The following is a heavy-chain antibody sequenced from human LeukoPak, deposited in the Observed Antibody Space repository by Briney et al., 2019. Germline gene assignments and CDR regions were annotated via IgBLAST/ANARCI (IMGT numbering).Heavy chain of an antibody. J-gene: IGHJ4*02. V-gene: IGHV4-34*01. D-gene: IGHD5-18*01. CDR3: ASAPRGYSYGYDYHYFDY. Sequence: SETLSLTCAVYGGSFSGYYWSWIRQPPGKGLEWIGEINHSGSTNYNPSLKSRVTISVDTSKNQFSLKLSSVTAADTAVYYCASAPRGYSYGYDYHYFDYWGQGTLVTVSS. CDR1: GGSFSGYY. CDR2: INHSGST.